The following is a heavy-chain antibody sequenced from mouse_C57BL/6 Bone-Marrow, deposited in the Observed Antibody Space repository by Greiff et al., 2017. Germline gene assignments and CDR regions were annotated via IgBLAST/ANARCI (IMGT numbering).Heavy chain of an antibody. D-gene: IGHD1-1*01. J-gene: IGHJ2*01. CDR2: IDPSDSYT. Sequence: QVQLQQPGAELVMPGASVKLSCKASGYTFTSYWMHWVKQRPGQGLEWIGEIDPSDSYTNYNQKFKGKSTLTVDKSSSTAYMQLSSLTSEDSAVYYCARRGNYYGSSFDDWGQGTTLTVSS. V-gene: IGHV1-69*01. CDR1: GYTFTSYW. CDR3: ARRGNYYGSSFDD.